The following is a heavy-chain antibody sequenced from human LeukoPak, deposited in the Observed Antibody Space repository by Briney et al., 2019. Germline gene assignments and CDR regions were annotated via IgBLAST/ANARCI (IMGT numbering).Heavy chain of an antibody. J-gene: IGHJ4*02. CDR3: ARVLSGEMATD. CDR2: INSDGGST. V-gene: IGHV3-74*01. Sequence: PGGSLRLSCAASGFPFSSYWMHWVRHAPGKGLEWVSRINSDGGSTAYTDSVKGRFTISRDNAKKTVYLQMNSLRAEDTAVYYCARVLSGEMATDWGQGTLVTVSS. CDR1: GFPFSSYW. D-gene: IGHD5-24*01.